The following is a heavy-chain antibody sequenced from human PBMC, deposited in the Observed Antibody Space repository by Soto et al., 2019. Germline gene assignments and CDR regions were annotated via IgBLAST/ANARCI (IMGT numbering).Heavy chain of an antibody. D-gene: IGHD4-4*01. CDR3: ARINSYYYGMDV. V-gene: IGHV2-70*04. Sequence: GPTLGNAAQTLTLTCTFSGFSLSTSGMRVSWIRQPPGKALEWLARIDWDDDKFYSTSLKTRLTISKDTSKNQVVLTMTNMDPVDTATYYCARINSYYYGMDVWAEGTTVTVSS. CDR2: IDWDDDK. CDR1: GFSLSTSGMR. J-gene: IGHJ6*04.